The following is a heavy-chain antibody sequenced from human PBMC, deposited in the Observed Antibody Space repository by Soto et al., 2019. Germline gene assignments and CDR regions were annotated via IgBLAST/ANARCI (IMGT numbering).Heavy chain of an antibody. Sequence: SETLSLTCTVSGDSITSDYWNWIRQPPGKGLEWIGYTYYSGGPKYNPSLESRVTMSVDTSKNKFPLKLSSVTDADTAVYYCARDVNGYYYSYGMDVWGQGTTVTVSS. CDR2: TYYSGGP. D-gene: IGHD2-8*01. CDR1: GDSITSDY. J-gene: IGHJ6*02. V-gene: IGHV4-59*12. CDR3: ARDVNGYYYSYGMDV.